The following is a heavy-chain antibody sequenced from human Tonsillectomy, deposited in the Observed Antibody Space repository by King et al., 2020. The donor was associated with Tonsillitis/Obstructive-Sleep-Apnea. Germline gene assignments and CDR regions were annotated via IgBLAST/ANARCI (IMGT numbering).Heavy chain of an antibody. V-gene: IGHV3-7*03. D-gene: IGHD3-22*01. CDR1: GFTFSSFW. J-gene: IGHJ3*02. Sequence: EVQLVESGGGLVQPGGSLRLSCAASGFTFSSFWMSWVRQAPGKGLEWVANIKEDGSEKYYVDSVKGRFTISRDNAKNSLYLQMNSLRAEDTAVYYCARVLDYYDSSGSRAFDIWGQGPMVTVSS. CDR3: ARVLDYYDSSGSRAFDI. CDR2: IKEDGSEK.